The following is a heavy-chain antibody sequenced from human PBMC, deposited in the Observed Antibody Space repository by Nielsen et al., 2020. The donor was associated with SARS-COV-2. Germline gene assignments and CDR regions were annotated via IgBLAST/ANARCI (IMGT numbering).Heavy chain of an antibody. CDR1: GFTFSSYA. Sequence: GSLRLSCAASGFTFSSYAFHWVRQAPGKGLEWVAVISYDGSNRYYADSVEGRFTISRDNSKNTLYLQMNSLRAEDTAVYYCARGGKRFDSSGYFSPDYWGQGTLVTVSS. CDR2: ISYDGSNR. J-gene: IGHJ4*02. D-gene: IGHD3-22*01. CDR3: ARGGKRFDSSGYFSPDY. V-gene: IGHV3-30-3*01.